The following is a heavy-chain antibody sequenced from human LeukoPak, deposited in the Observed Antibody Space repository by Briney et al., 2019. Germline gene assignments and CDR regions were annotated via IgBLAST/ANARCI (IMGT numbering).Heavy chain of an antibody. CDR1: GHSLSEIS. CDR3: TTVQFDSSSWYYFDY. D-gene: IGHD6-13*01. V-gene: IGHV1-24*01. CDR2: FESEDGEP. J-gene: IGHJ4*02. Sequence: ASVKVSCKISGHSLSEISVHWIRQAPGRGLEWMGSFESEDGEPVYAQKFQGRVTMTEDTSTDTAYMELSSLRSEDTAVYYCTTVQFDSSSWYYFDYWGQGTLVTVSS.